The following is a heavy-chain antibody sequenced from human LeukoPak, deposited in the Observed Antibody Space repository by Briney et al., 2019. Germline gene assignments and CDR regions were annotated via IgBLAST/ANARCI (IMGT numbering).Heavy chain of an antibody. V-gene: IGHV3-53*01. CDR2: IYRGGST. Sequence: GGSLRLSCAASGFTVSSYYMSWVRQAPGKGLECVSVIYRGGSTYYVDSVKGRFTISRDNSKNTMYLQMNSLRAEDTAVYYCVRGNAFDIWGQGTMVTVSS. J-gene: IGHJ3*02. CDR3: VRGNAFDI. CDR1: GFTVSSYY.